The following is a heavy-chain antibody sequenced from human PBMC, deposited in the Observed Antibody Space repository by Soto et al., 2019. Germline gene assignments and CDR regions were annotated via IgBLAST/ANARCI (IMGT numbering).Heavy chain of an antibody. V-gene: IGHV3-30*18. CDR2: ISFDGSKK. Sequence: QVQLVESGGGVVHPGRSLRLSCAASGFKFSSYDMHWVRQAPGKGLEWVASISFDGSKKYYGDSVKGRFTISRANSKNRMYLQMNSLRGDDTAVYYCAKPIVAAGYYGMDVWGQGTTVTVSS. CDR1: GFKFSSYD. CDR3: AKPIVAAGYYGMDV. J-gene: IGHJ6*02. D-gene: IGHD6-13*01.